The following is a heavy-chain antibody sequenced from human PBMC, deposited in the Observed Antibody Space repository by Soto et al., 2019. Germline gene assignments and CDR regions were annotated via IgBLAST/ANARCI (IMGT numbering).Heavy chain of an antibody. J-gene: IGHJ4*02. D-gene: IGHD6-19*01. CDR3: ARHLGRVVAGAPYRYYFDY. CDR2: LHYSGTA. Sequence: SETLSLTCTVSGDSISSSSYYWGWIRQPPGKGLEWIGSLHYSGTAYHNPSLRSRLIISVDTSKNQFSLKLTSVTAADTAVYYCARHLGRVVAGAPYRYYFDYWGQGTLVTVSS. CDR1: GDSISSSSYY. V-gene: IGHV4-39*01.